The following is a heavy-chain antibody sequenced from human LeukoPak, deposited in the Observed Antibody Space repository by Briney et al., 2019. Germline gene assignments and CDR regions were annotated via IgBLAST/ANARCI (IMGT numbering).Heavy chain of an antibody. V-gene: IGHV3-7*01. CDR2: IKQDGSEK. J-gene: IGHJ6*03. CDR1: GFTFSSYW. CDR3: AREGWGYDFWSGYYYMDV. Sequence: GGSLRLSCAASGFTFSSYWMSWVRQAPGKGLEWVANIKQDGSEKYYVDSVKGRFTISRDNAKNSLYLQMNSLRAEDTAVYYCAREGWGYDFWSGYYYMDVWGKGTTVTVSS. D-gene: IGHD3-3*01.